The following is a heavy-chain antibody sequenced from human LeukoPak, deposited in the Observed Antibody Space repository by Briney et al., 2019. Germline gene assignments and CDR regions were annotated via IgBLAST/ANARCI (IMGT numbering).Heavy chain of an antibody. Sequence: GGSLRLSCEASGFTFSSYVMSWVRQAPSKGLGWVSAISSSGSSTYYADSVKGRFTISRDNSKNTLYLQMNSLRAEDTAVYYCAKVYDSSGYYLSDAFDIWGQGTMVTISS. CDR1: GFTFSSYV. V-gene: IGHV3-23*01. D-gene: IGHD3-22*01. CDR2: ISSSGSST. J-gene: IGHJ3*02. CDR3: AKVYDSSGYYLSDAFDI.